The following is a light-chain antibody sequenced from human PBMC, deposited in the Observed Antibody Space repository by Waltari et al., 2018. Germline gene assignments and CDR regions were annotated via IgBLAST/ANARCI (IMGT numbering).Light chain of an antibody. CDR3: QQYYSYPYT. V-gene: IGKV1-8*01. CDR1: QGISSY. Sequence: AIRMTQSPSSFSASTGDRVTITCRASQGISSYLAWYQQKPGKAPKLLISAASTLQSAVPARFSGSGSGTDFTLTISCLQSEDFATYYCQQYYSYPYTFGQGTKLEIK. CDR2: AAS. J-gene: IGKJ2*01.